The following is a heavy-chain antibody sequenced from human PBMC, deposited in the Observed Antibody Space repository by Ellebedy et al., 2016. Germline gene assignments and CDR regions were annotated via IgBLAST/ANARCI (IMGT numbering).Heavy chain of an antibody. CDR2: IWYDGSNK. Sequence: GESLKISCAASGFTFSSYGMHWVRQAPGKGLEWVAVIWYDGSNKYYADSVKGRFTISRDNSKNTLYLQMNSLRAEDTAVYYCAREGGPTWGWFNPWGQGTLVTVSS. V-gene: IGHV3-33*08. CDR3: AREGGPTWGWFNP. D-gene: IGHD1-26*01. J-gene: IGHJ5*02. CDR1: GFTFSSYG.